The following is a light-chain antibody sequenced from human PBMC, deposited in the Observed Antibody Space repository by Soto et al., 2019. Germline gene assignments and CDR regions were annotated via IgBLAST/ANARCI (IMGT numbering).Light chain of an antibody. J-gene: IGLJ1*01. CDR2: EVN. CDR1: SSDIGAYNH. V-gene: IGLV2-14*01. CDR3: SAYTTSSHYA. Sequence: QSALTQPASVSASPGQSITLSCTGTSSDIGAYNHVSWYQQHLGKAPKVIIYEVNNRPSGVSNRFSGSKSGNTASLTISGLQAEYEADYHCSAYTTSSHYAFGTGTKLTVL.